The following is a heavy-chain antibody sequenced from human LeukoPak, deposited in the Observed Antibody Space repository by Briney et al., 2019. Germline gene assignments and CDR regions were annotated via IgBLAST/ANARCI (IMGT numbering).Heavy chain of an antibody. CDR1: GYSFTTYW. V-gene: IGHV5-51*01. D-gene: IGHD2-21*02. J-gene: IGHJ4*02. Sequence: GESLKISCKGSGYSFTTYWIGWVRQMSGKGLEWMGIIYPGDSDTRYSPSFQGQVTISADKSISTAYLQWSSLKASDTAMYYCARRAYCGGDCYSLDYWGQGTLVTVSS. CDR3: ARRAYCGGDCYSLDY. CDR2: IYPGDSDT.